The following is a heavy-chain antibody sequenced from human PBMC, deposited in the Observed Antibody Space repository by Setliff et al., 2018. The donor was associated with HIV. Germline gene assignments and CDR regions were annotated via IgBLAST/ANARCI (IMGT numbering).Heavy chain of an antibody. J-gene: IGHJ6*04. V-gene: IGHV4-38-2*02. Sequence: KASETLSLTCTVSAYSIRNGYYWGWIRQSPGKGLEWIGTLYYDGNTYYNPSLKSRVTMSVDTSENQFSLRLSSVTAADTAVYYCARGSYYYYNMDVWGKGTTVTVSS. CDR2: LYYDGNT. CDR3: ARGSYYYYNMDV. CDR1: AYSIRNGYY.